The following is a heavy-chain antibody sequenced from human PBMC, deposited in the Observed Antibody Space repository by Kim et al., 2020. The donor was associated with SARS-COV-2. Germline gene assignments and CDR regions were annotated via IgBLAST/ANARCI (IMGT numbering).Heavy chain of an antibody. V-gene: IGHV3-21*01. CDR2: ISSSSSYI. CDR1: GFTFSSYS. CDR3: ARDRVLLGWLQRNNYFDY. Sequence: GGSLRLSCAASGFTFSSYSMNWVRQAPGKGLEWVSSISSSSSYIYYADSVKGRFTISRDNAKNSLYLQMNSLRAEDTAVYYCARDRVLLGWLQRNNYFDYWGQGTLVTVSS. D-gene: IGHD5-12*01. J-gene: IGHJ4*02.